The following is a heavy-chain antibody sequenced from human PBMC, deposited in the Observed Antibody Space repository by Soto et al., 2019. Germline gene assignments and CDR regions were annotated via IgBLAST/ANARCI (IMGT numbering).Heavy chain of an antibody. D-gene: IGHD1-1*01. Sequence: PGGSLRLSCEASGFTFNNYWMHWVRQVPGKGLVWVSHINTDGRGTSYADSVKGRFTISRDNAKNTLYLQMNSLRAEDTAVYYCARDTMKIGVDYWGQGTLVTVSS. V-gene: IGHV3-74*01. CDR1: GFTFNNYW. CDR3: ARDTMKIGVDY. CDR2: INTDGRGT. J-gene: IGHJ4*02.